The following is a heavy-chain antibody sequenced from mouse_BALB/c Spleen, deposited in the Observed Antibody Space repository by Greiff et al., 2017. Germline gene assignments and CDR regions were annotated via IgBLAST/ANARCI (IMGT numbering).Heavy chain of an antibody. Sequence: EVMLVESGGGLVQPGGSMKLSCVASGFTFSNYWMNWVRQSPEKGLEWVAEIRLKSNNYATHYAESVKGRFTISRDDSKSSVYLQMNNLRAEDTGIYYCTRRYGNYEGWFAYWGQGTLVTVSA. CDR2: IRLKSNNYAT. V-gene: IGHV6-6*02. CDR3: TRRYGNYEGWFAY. CDR1: GFTFSNYW. J-gene: IGHJ3*01. D-gene: IGHD2-10*02.